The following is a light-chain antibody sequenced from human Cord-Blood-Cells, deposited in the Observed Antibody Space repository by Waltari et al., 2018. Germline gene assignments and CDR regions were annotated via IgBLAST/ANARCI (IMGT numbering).Light chain of an antibody. CDR2: DVS. Sequence: QSALPQPRSVSGSPGQSAPISCTGTSRDVGGYNYVLLYQQHPGKAPKLMIYDVSKRPSGVPDRFSGSKSGNTASLTISGLQAEDEADYYCCSYAGSYTFYVFGTGTKVTVL. CDR1: SRDVGGYNY. J-gene: IGLJ1*01. V-gene: IGLV2-11*01. CDR3: CSYAGSYTFYV.